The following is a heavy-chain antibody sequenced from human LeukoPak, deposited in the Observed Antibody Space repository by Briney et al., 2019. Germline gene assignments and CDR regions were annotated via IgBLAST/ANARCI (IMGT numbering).Heavy chain of an antibody. CDR2: IIPILGIA. Sequence: ASVKVSCKASGGTFSSYAISWVRQAPGQGLEWMGRIIPILGIANYAQKFQGRVTITADKSTTTAYMELSSLRSEDTAVYYCARGEERWLQPFKVWGQGTLVTVSS. J-gene: IGHJ4*02. V-gene: IGHV1-69*04. CDR1: GGTFSSYA. D-gene: IGHD5-24*01. CDR3: ARGEERWLQPFKV.